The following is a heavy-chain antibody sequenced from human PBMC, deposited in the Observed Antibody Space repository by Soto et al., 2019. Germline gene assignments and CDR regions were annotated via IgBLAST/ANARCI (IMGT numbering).Heavy chain of an antibody. Sequence: SETLSLTCTVSGGSISSGGYYWSWIRQHPGKGLEWIGYIYYSGSTYYNPSLKSRVTISVDTSKNQFSLKLSSVTAADTAVYYCARFWFGELAHAFDIWGQGTMVTVSS. CDR2: IYYSGST. CDR3: ARFWFGELAHAFDI. D-gene: IGHD3-10*01. CDR1: GGSISSGGYY. V-gene: IGHV4-31*03. J-gene: IGHJ3*02.